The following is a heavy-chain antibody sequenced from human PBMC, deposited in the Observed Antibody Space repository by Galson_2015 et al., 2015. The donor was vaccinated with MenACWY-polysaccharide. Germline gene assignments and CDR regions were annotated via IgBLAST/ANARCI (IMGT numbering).Heavy chain of an antibody. J-gene: IGHJ6*02. CDR3: ARERATVIADSNGMDV. CDR2: ITGSSETI. D-gene: IGHD2-21*01. Sequence: SLRLSCAASGFDFTRYSMNWVRQAPGKGLEWFSYITGSSETIYYADSVKGRFTISRDNAQKSLVLQLRSLTVEDTAVYYCARERATVIADSNGMDVWGQGTAVTVSS. V-gene: IGHV3-48*01. CDR1: GFDFTRYS.